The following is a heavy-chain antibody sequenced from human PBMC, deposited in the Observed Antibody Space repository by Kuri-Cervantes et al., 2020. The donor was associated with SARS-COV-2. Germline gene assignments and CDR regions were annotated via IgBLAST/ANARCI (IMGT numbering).Heavy chain of an antibody. V-gene: IGHV4-34*01. CDR1: GGSFSGYY. D-gene: IGHD2-21*02. Sequence: SETLSLTCAVYGGSFSGYYWSWIRQPPGKGLEWIGEINHSGSTNYNPSLKSRVTISVDTSKNQFSLKLSSVTAEDTAVYYCARGPAVRGGDWIYFDYWGQGTLVTVSS. CDR3: ARGPAVRGGDWIYFDY. CDR2: INHSGST. J-gene: IGHJ4*02.